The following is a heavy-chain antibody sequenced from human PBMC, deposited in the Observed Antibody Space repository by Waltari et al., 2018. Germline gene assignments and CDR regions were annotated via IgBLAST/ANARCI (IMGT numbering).Heavy chain of an antibody. CDR1: RFSPSGCS. Sequence: LVESGGGWVQPGWPLGLYRSPSRFSPSGCSMHWVRQAPGKGLEWVAVKPYDGSTEYYADSVKGRFTISRDSSKNTVYLQMDNLRPEDTAVYFCARDPHDLWSGSNWFDPWGQGTLVTVSS. V-gene: IGHV3-30*04. CDR3: ARDPHDLWSGSNWFDP. CDR2: KPYDGSTE. D-gene: IGHD3-3*01. J-gene: IGHJ5*02.